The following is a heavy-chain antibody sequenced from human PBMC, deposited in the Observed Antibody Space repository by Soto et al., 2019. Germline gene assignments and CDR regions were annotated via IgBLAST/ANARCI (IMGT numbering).Heavy chain of an antibody. J-gene: IGHJ6*03. CDR2: IYSGGST. Sequence: GGSLRLSCAASGFTVSSNYMSWVRQAPGKGLEWVSVIYSGGSTYYADSVKGRFTISRHNSKNTLYLQMNSLRAEDTAVYYCASHVYDFWSGYHYYYYMDVWGKRTTVTVSS. V-gene: IGHV3-53*04. CDR3: ASHVYDFWSGYHYYYYMDV. D-gene: IGHD3-3*01. CDR1: GFTVSSNY.